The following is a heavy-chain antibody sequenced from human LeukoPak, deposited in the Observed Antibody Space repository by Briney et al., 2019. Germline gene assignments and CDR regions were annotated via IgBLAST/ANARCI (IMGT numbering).Heavy chain of an antibody. D-gene: IGHD3-10*01. CDR1: GGSIRSSTYN. CDR2: IHYTGTT. V-gene: IGHV4-39*07. CDR3: ARSDGYGLVGI. Sequence: SETLSLTCIVSGGSIRSSTYNWGWIRQPPGKGLEWIGRIHYTGTTFNTRSLNHRATISVDTSKNQFSLKLSSVTAAATAVYYCARSDGYGLVGIWGQGTMVTVSS. J-gene: IGHJ3*02.